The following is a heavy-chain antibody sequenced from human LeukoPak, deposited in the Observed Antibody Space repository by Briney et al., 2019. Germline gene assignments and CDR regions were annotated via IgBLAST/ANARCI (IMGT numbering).Heavy chain of an antibody. Sequence: TGGSLRLSCAASGFTFNTYTMNWVRQAPGKGLEWVSSISSSSSYIYYADSVKGRFTISRDNAKNSLYLQMNSLRAEDTAVYYCARSGNTGRNWYFDLWGRGTLVTVSS. V-gene: IGHV3-21*01. CDR2: ISSSSSYI. J-gene: IGHJ2*01. CDR1: GFTFNTYT. D-gene: IGHD3-10*01. CDR3: ARSGNTGRNWYFDL.